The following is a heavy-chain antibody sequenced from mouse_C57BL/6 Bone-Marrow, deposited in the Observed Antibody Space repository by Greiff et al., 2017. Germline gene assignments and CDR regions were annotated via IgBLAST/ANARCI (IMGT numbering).Heavy chain of an antibody. Sequence: EVKLQESGGDLVKPGGSLKLSCAASGFTFSSYGMSWVRQTPDKRLEWVATISSGGSYTYYPDSVKGRFTISRDNAKNTLYLQMSSLKSEDTAMYYCARRNRGYYFDYWGQGTTLTVSS. CDR2: ISSGGSYT. V-gene: IGHV5-6*02. CDR1: GFTFSSYG. CDR3: ARRNRGYYFDY. J-gene: IGHJ2*01.